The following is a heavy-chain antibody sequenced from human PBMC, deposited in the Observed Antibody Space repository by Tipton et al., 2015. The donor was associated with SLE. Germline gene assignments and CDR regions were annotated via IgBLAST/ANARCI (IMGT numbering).Heavy chain of an antibody. CDR3: VKDTGLTTVITGDFDY. J-gene: IGHJ4*02. CDR1: GFIFNTYN. D-gene: IGHD4-11*01. CDR2: IRYDGINK. V-gene: IGHV3-30*02. Sequence: GSLRLSCAASGFIFNTYNMHWVRQAQGKGLEWVAFIRYDGINKNYAHSVKGRFTISRDNSRNTVYLQMNSLRSEDTAVYYCVKDTGLTTVITGDFDYWGQGTLGPVSS.